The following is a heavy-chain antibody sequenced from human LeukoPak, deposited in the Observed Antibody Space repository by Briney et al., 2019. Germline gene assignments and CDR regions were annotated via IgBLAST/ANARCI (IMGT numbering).Heavy chain of an antibody. V-gene: IGHV3-23*01. CDR1: GFTFSSYA. CDR3: ATMHGYYDGSGFWVQ. J-gene: IGHJ4*02. Sequence: RPGGSRRLSCAASGFTFSSYAMSWVRQAPGKGLEWVSFISPSGDRTSNADSVEGRFTISRDNTRNTLYLQMNSLRDEDTGVYYCATMHGYYDGSGFWVQWGQGTLVTVSS. CDR2: ISPSGDRT. D-gene: IGHD3-22*01.